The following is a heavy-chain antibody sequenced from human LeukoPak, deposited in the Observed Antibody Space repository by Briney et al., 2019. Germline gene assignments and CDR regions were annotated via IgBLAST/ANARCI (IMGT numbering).Heavy chain of an antibody. CDR2: ISSSSSYI. V-gene: IGHV3-21*01. J-gene: IGHJ6*02. Sequence: GGSLRLSCAASGFTFSGYSMNWVRQAPGKGLEWVSSISSSSSYIYYADSVKGRFTISRDNAKNSLYLQMNSLRAEDTAVYYCAREGYSSGWYNYGMDVWGQGTTVTVSS. CDR1: GFTFSGYS. D-gene: IGHD6-19*01. CDR3: AREGYSSGWYNYGMDV.